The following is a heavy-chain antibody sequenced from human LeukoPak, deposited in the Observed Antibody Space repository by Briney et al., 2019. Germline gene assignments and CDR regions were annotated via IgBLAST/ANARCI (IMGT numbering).Heavy chain of an antibody. CDR3: ARDLTHYYDSSGSRDDAFDI. D-gene: IGHD3-22*01. V-gene: IGHV4-39*07. Sequence: SQTLSLTCTVSGGSISSSSYYWGWIRQPPGKGLEWIGSIYYSGSTHYNPSLKSRVTISVDTSKNQFSLKLSSVTAADTAVYYCARDLTHYYDSSGSRDDAFDIWGQGTMVTVSS. CDR1: GGSISSSSYY. J-gene: IGHJ3*02. CDR2: IYYSGST.